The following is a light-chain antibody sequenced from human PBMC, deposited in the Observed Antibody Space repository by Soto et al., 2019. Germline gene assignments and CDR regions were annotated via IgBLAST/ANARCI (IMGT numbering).Light chain of an antibody. CDR3: QSYDSSLSGWGV. Sequence: QSALTQPPSVSGAPGQRVTISCTGSSSNIGAGYDVHWYQQLPGTAPKLLIYGNSHRPSGVPDRFSGSKSGTSASLAITGLQAEDEADYYCQSYDSSLSGWGVFGGGTKLTVL. CDR2: GNS. CDR1: SSNIGAGYD. J-gene: IGLJ2*01. V-gene: IGLV1-40*01.